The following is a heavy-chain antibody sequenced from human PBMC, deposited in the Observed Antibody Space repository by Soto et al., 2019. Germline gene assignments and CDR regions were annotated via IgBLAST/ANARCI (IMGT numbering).Heavy chain of an antibody. CDR1: GGTFSSYA. V-gene: IGHV1-69*13. CDR3: ARGIKYGDYSRWFDP. J-gene: IGHJ5*02. D-gene: IGHD4-17*01. Sequence: SVKISCKASGGTFSSYAISWVRQAPGQGLEWMGGIIPIFGTANYAQKFQGRVTITADESTSTAYMELSSLRSEDTSVYYCARGIKYGDYSRWFDPWGSGTLVTISS. CDR2: IIPIFGTA.